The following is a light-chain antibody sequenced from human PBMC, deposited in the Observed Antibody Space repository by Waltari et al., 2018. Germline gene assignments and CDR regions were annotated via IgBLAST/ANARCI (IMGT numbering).Light chain of an antibody. Sequence: QSALTQPASVSGSPGQSITISCTGTSSDIGGYDYVSWYQQHPGKAPKLMICDVNKRPSGVANRFSGPKSGNTASLTISGLLADDVADYYCYSYTITNTYCFGPVTKVTVL. CDR3: YSYTITNTYC. J-gene: IGLJ1*01. V-gene: IGLV2-14*03. CDR1: SSDIGGYDY. CDR2: DVN.